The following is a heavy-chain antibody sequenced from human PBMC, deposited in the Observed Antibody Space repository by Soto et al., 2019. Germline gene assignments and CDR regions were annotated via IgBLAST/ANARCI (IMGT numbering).Heavy chain of an antibody. CDR3: ARSGLPDPVVVVGHTPFDP. CDR2: ISAYNGDT. Sequence: QVQLVQSGAEVKKPGASVKVSCKASGYTFTNYDINWVRQAPGQGLEWMGWISAYNGDTNYAQKLQGRVTMTTDTSTSTAYMELRSLRSDDTAVYHCARSGLPDPVVVVGHTPFDPWGQGTLVTVSS. V-gene: IGHV1-18*01. J-gene: IGHJ5*02. D-gene: IGHD2-15*01. CDR1: GYTFTNYD.